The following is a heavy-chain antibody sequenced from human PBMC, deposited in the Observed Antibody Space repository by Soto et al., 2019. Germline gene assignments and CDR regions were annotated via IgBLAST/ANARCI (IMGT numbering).Heavy chain of an antibody. Sequence: SDTLSLTCTVSGGSISSGGYYWSWIRQHPGKGLEWIGYIYYSGSTYYNPSLKSRVTISVDTSKNQFSLKLSSVTAADTAVYYCARAGPTNYYGSGSYWVAYWGQGTLVTSPQ. V-gene: IGHV4-31*03. CDR1: GGSISSGGYY. D-gene: IGHD3-10*01. J-gene: IGHJ4*02. CDR2: IYYSGST. CDR3: ARAGPTNYYGSGSYWVAY.